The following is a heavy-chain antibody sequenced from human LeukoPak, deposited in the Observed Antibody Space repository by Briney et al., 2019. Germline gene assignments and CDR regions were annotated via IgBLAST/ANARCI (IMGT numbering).Heavy chain of an antibody. Sequence: PSETLSLTCVVYGGSFSGYFWSWIRQPPGKGLEWIGEITPSGSTNYNPSLKSRVSISIDTSKKKLSLRLTSVTAAGSAVYYCASSFYYDSRDYWGQGTLVTVSS. CDR2: ITPSGST. CDR3: ASSFYYDSRDY. J-gene: IGHJ4*02. D-gene: IGHD3-22*01. CDR1: GGSFSGYF. V-gene: IGHV4-34*01.